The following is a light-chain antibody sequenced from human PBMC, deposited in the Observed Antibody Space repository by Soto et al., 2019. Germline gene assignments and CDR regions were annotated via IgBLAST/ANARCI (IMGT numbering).Light chain of an antibody. V-gene: IGKV3-20*01. CDR3: HQYSSSRKT. Sequence: IVLTQSPGTLSLSPGERATLSCRASQSVRSTYLAWYQQRPGQAPRLLIYGASSRATGIPDRFSGSGSGTDFTITISRLEPEDSAVYYCHQYSSSRKTFGQGTKVELK. J-gene: IGKJ1*01. CDR1: QSVRSTY. CDR2: GAS.